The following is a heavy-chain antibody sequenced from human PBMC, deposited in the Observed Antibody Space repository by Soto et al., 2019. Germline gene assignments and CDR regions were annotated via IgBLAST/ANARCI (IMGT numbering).Heavy chain of an antibody. CDR3: AKEKSVTNSGYDAFDI. D-gene: IGHD1-1*01. Sequence: GVSLRLSCAASGFTFSSYEMDWVRQAPGKGLEWVAYINSGGSSIYYGDSVKGRFTISRDNAKNSLYLQMNSLRAEDTAVYYCAKEKSVTNSGYDAFDIWGQGTMVTVSS. CDR2: INSGGSSI. V-gene: IGHV3-48*03. J-gene: IGHJ3*02. CDR1: GFTFSSYE.